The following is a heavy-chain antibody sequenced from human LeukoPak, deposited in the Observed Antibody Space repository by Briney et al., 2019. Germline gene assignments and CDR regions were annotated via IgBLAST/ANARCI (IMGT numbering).Heavy chain of an antibody. Sequence: SVKVSCKASGGTFSSYAISWVRQAPGQGLEWMGGIIPIFGTANYAQKFQGRVTITADESTSTAYMELSSLRSEDTAVYYCARGHVVRFLEWLFYYYGMDVWGQGTTVTVSS. CDR3: ARGHVVRFLEWLFYYYGMDV. J-gene: IGHJ6*02. CDR1: GGTFSSYA. CDR2: IIPIFGTA. V-gene: IGHV1-69*13. D-gene: IGHD3-3*01.